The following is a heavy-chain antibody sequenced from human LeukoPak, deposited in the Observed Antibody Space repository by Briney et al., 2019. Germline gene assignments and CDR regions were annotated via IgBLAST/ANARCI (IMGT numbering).Heavy chain of an antibody. D-gene: IGHD3-3*01. CDR2: IRSKAKNYAT. CDR3: TVGDFWSGYYLD. Sequence: GGSLRLSCAASGFTFSGSAMNWVRQASGKGLEGVGRIRSKAKNYATAYAASVKGRFTISRDDSKNTAYLQMNSLKTEDTAVYYCTVGDFWSGYYLDWGQGTLVTVSS. J-gene: IGHJ4*02. CDR1: GFTFSGSA. V-gene: IGHV3-73*01.